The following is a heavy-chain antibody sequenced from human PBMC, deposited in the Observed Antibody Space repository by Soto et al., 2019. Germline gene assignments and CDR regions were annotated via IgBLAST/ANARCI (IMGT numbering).Heavy chain of an antibody. V-gene: IGHV5-51*01. CDR1: ASTFINYW. J-gene: IGHJ6*02. D-gene: IGHD2-2*01. Sequence: GESLKISCKGSASTFINYWIAWVRQMPGEGLEWMGIIYPHDSDTRYSPSFQGQVTISADKSINTAYLQWSSLKASDTVMYYCARFFYFSSTCNRAMDVWSQGTSVTVSS. CDR3: ARFFYFSSTCNRAMDV. CDR2: IYPHDSDT.